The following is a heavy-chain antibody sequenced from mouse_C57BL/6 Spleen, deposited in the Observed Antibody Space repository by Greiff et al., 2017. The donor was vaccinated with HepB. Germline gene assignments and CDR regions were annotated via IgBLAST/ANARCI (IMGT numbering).Heavy chain of an antibody. CDR1: GYTFTSYW. D-gene: IGHD1-1*01. Sequence: QVQLQQPGAELVKPGASVKMSCKASGYTFTSYWTTWVKQRPGQGLEWIGDIYPGSGSTNYNEKFKSKATLTVDKSSGTAYMQLRSLTSEDAAVYYCARVYFSSSYNFDVWGTGTTVTVSS. CDR2: IYPGSGST. CDR3: ARVYFSSSYNFDV. J-gene: IGHJ1*03. V-gene: IGHV1-55*01.